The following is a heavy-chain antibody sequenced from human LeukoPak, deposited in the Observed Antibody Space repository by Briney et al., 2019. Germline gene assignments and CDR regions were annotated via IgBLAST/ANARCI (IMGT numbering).Heavy chain of an antibody. CDR3: ARASSGSYGPRDY. CDR1: GYTFTGYY. Sequence: ASVKVSCKASGYTFTGYYMHWVRQAPGQGLEWMGRINPNSGGTNYAQKFQGRVTMTRDTSISTAYMELSRLRSDDTAVYYCARASSGSYGPRDYWGQGTLVTVSS. D-gene: IGHD1-26*01. V-gene: IGHV1-2*06. CDR2: INPNSGGT. J-gene: IGHJ4*02.